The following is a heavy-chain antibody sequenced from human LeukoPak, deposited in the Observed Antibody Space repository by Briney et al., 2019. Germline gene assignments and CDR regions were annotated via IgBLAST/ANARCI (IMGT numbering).Heavy chain of an antibody. CDR1: GFIVSSNS. CDR2: VYSGGTT. V-gene: IGHV3-53*01. Sequence: GGSLRLSCAASGFIVSSNSMSWVRQAPGKGLEWVSVVYSGGTTYYADSVKGRFTISRDNSKNTLYLQMNSLRAEDTAKYYCTKDYCGKFCSAVWGQGTTVTVSS. CDR3: TKDYCGKFCSAV. J-gene: IGHJ6*02. D-gene: IGHD3-9*01.